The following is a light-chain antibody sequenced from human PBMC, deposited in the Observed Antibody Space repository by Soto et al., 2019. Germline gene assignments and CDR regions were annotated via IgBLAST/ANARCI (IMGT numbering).Light chain of an antibody. J-gene: IGKJ5*01. CDR2: DAS. CDR3: QQRQYWPPIT. V-gene: IGKV3-11*01. CDR1: LNVNSY. Sequence: VLTQSPATLSFSPGERASLSCRASLNVNSYLAWYQQKPGQAPRLLIYDASNRAAGIPARFSGSGSGTDFTLTISSLEPEDFAIYYCQQRQYWPPITFGQGTRLEIK.